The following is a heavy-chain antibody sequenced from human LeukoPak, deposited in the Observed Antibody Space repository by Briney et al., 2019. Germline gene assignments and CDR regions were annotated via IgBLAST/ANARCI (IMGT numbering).Heavy chain of an antibody. V-gene: IGHV3-23*01. CDR3: ANKASGYYYFDY. CDR1: GYTFSSYA. CDR2: ISGSGGST. Sequence: PGGSLRLSCAASGYTFSSYAMSWVRQAPGKGLEWVSIISGSGGSTYYADSVKGRFTISRDNSKNTLYLQMNSLRAEDTAVYYCANKASGYYYFDYWGQGTLVTVSA. J-gene: IGHJ4*02. D-gene: IGHD3-3*01.